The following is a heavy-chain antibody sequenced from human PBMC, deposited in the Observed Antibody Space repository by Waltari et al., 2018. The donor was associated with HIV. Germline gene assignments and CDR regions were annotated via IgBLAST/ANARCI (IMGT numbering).Heavy chain of an antibody. D-gene: IGHD3-3*02. J-gene: IGHJ4*02. Sequence: VQLVESGGGSIKTGGSLRLSCAASGFSVRNHWMDWVRQGPGKGLVWVDRINSDGRSRNYADAVKGRFVISRDNARNTVYLQLNNLKVEDTAVYFCARASHYIEFSTFDGDYYFDFWGRGTRVAVSS. CDR3: ARASHYIEFSTFDGDYYFDF. CDR2: INSDGRSR. CDR1: GFSVRNHW. V-gene: IGHV3-74*01.